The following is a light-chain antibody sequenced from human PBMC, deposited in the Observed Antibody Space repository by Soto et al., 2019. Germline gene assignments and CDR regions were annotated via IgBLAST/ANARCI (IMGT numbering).Light chain of an antibody. CDR1: QDIGNS. Sequence: DIPMTQSPSSLSASVGDSVTITCRASQDIGNSLAWFQQKPGKAPKSLIFAASSFQSGVPSKFSGSGSGTEFTLTIGVLQPEDFATYYCQQYNTFPITFGQGTRLDIK. CDR3: QQYNTFPIT. V-gene: IGKV1-16*02. CDR2: AAS. J-gene: IGKJ5*01.